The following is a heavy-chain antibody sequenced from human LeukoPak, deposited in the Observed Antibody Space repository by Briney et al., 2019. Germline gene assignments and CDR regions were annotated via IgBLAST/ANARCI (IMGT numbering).Heavy chain of an antibody. V-gene: IGHV1-69*05. CDR2: IIPIFGTA. Sequence: ASVKVSCKASGGTFSSYAISWVRQAPGQGLEWMGGIIPIFGTANYAQKFQGTVTITTDESTSTAYMELSSLRSEDTAVYYCARGSRFTPPPWVGGNNWFDPWGQGTLVTVSS. CDR3: ARGSRFTPPPWVGGNNWFDP. D-gene: IGHD3-16*01. J-gene: IGHJ5*02. CDR1: GGTFSSYA.